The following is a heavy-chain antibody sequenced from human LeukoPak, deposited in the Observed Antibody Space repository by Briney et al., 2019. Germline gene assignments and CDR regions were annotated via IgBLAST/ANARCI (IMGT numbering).Heavy chain of an antibody. D-gene: IGHD1-26*01. V-gene: IGHV3-30*02. CDR1: GFTFSSYG. CDR2: IRYDGSNK. J-gene: IGHJ6*03. Sequence: GGSLRLSCAASGFTFSSYGMHWVRQAPGKGLEWVAFIRYDGSNKYYADSVKGRFTISRDNSKNTLYLQMNSLRAEDTAVYYCAREGSGSYYNYYYYMDVWGKGTTVTVSS. CDR3: AREGSGSYYNYYYYMDV.